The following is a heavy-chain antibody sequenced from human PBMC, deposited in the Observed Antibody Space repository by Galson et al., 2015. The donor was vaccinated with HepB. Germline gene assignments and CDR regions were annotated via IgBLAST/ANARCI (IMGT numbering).Heavy chain of an antibody. D-gene: IGHD3-3*01. CDR2: IKSKTDGGTT. J-gene: IGHJ4*02. CDR3: TSYYDFWSLGYYFDY. Sequence: SLRLSCAASGFTFSNAWMSWVRQAPGKGLEWVDRIKSKTDGGTTDYAAPVKGRFTISRDDSKNTLYLQMNSLKTEDTAVYYCTSYYDFWSLGYYFDYWGQGTLVTVSS. CDR1: GFTFSNAW. V-gene: IGHV3-15*01.